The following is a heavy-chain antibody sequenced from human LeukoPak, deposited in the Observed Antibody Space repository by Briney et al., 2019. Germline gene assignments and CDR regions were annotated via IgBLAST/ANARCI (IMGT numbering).Heavy chain of an antibody. CDR1: GFTFSSYD. CDR2: IGTTGDT. V-gene: IGHV3-13*01. Sequence: GGSLRLSCEVSGFTFSSYDMHWVRQTTGEGLEWVSGIGTTGDTHYPDSVKGRFTVSRENAKNSLYLQMNSLRAGDTAVYYCARGKRYSSSWFYNRFDPWGQGTLVTVSS. D-gene: IGHD6-13*01. CDR3: ARGKRYSSSWFYNRFDP. J-gene: IGHJ5*02.